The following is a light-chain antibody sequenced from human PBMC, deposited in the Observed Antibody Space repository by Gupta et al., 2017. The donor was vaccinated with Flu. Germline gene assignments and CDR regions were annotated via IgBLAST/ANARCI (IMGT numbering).Light chain of an antibody. Sequence: QSALPQHASVSGSPGQSITISCTGTSSDIGCYKYVSWYQHHPGKAPKLLIYEVINRHSWFSTRFSGSKSGNTASLTSSGLQSEDEAHYYCSSYTSTNALVLFGVGTMLTV. CDR3: SSYTSTNALVL. J-gene: IGLJ2*01. CDR2: EVI. V-gene: IGLV2-14*01. CDR1: SSDIGCYKY.